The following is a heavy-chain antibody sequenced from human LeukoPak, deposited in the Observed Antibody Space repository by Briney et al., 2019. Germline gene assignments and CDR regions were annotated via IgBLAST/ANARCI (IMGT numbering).Heavy chain of an antibody. D-gene: IGHD3-10*01. CDR2: IWYDGSNK. CDR3: AKALRESLFAGRDYYYYYYMDV. CDR1: GFTFSSYG. V-gene: IGHV3-33*06. Sequence: GGSLRLSCAASGFTFSSYGMHWVRQAPGKGLEWVAVIWYDGSNKYYADSVKGRFTISRDNSKNTLYLQMNSLRAEDTAVYYCAKALRESLFAGRDYYYYYYMDVWGKGTTVTVSS. J-gene: IGHJ6*03.